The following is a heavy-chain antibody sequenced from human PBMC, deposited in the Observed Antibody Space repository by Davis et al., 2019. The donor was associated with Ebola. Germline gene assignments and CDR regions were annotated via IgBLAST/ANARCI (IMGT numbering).Heavy chain of an antibody. Sequence: KVSCKGSGYNFTTYWIAWVRQMPGKGLEWMGLISPGDSDARYSPSFQGQVTFSADKSVHTAFLHWNTVKASDTATYYCARATITASENYYYYYGMDVWGQGTTVTVSS. CDR1: GYNFTTYW. D-gene: IGHD1-20*01. J-gene: IGHJ6*02. V-gene: IGHV5-51*01. CDR3: ARATITASENYYYYYGMDV. CDR2: ISPGDSDA.